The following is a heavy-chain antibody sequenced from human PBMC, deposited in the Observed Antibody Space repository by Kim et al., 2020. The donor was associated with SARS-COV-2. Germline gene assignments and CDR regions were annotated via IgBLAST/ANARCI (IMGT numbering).Heavy chain of an antibody. CDR1: GFTFGDYA. J-gene: IGHJ4*02. V-gene: IGHV3-9*01. CDR2: ISWNSGSI. Sequence: LRLSCAASGFTFGDYAMHWVRQAPGKGLELVSGISWNSGSIGYADSVKGRFTISRDNAKNSLYLQMNSLRAEDTAVYYCARGPNYSPFDYWGQGTLVTVSS. CDR3: ARGPNYSPFDY. D-gene: IGHD4-4*01.